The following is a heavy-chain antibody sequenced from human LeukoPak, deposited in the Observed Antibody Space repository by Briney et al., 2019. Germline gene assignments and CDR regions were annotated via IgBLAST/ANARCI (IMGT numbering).Heavy chain of an antibody. Sequence: PGGSLRLSCAASGFTFDDYAMHWVRQAPGKGLEWVSLISGDGGSTYYAESVKGRFTISRDNIKNSLYLQMNSLRTEDTALYYCAKDRLGPLFWSGYYTTWGQGTLVTVSS. CDR3: AKDRLGPLFWSGYYTT. V-gene: IGHV3-43*02. CDR1: GFTFDDYA. CDR2: ISGDGGST. J-gene: IGHJ5*02. D-gene: IGHD3-3*01.